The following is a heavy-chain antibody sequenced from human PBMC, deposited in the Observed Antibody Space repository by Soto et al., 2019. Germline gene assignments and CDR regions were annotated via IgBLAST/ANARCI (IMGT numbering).Heavy chain of an antibody. Sequence: QVQLVQSGAEVKKPGASVKVSCKASGYTFTSYGISWVRQAPGQGLEWMGWISAYNGITNYAQKLQGRVTMTTDTSTSTAYMELRSLRSDDTAVYYCARNYYDSSGYSRYYYGMDVWGQGTTVTVSS. V-gene: IGHV1-18*01. D-gene: IGHD3-22*01. CDR3: ARNYYDSSGYSRYYYGMDV. CDR2: ISAYNGIT. CDR1: GYTFTSYG. J-gene: IGHJ6*02.